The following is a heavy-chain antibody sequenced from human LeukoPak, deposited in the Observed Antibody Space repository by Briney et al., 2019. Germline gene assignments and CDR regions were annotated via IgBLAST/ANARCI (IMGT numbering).Heavy chain of an antibody. CDR2: IYTSGST. V-gene: IGHV4-4*07. CDR3: ARTGKQAGTVDY. Sequence: SETLSPTCTVSGGSISSYYWSWIRQPAGKGLEWIGRIYTSGSTNYNPSLKSRVTMSVDTSKNQFSLKLSSVTAADTAVYYCARTGKQAGTVDYWGQGTLVTVSS. D-gene: IGHD6-13*01. CDR1: GGSISSYY. J-gene: IGHJ4*02.